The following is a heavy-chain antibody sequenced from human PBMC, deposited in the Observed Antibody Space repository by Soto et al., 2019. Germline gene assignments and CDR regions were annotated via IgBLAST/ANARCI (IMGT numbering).Heavy chain of an antibody. V-gene: IGHV4-39*01. J-gene: IGHJ4*01. CDR2: IYYTGRT. CDR3: AIQADRDYYDH. CDR1: GGSISSTSYY. D-gene: IGHD3-10*01. Sequence: SETLSLTCTVSGGSISSTSYYWSWVRQPPGKGLEWIGCIYYTGRTDYNPSLKIRVTISLDTSKNELSLRLSSVTAADLTISDCAIQADRDYYDHRGHVTRITVSS.